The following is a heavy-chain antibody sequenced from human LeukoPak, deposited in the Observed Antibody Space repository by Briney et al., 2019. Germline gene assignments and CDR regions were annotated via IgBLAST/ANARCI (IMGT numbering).Heavy chain of an antibody. CDR2: INHSGST. CDR3: ARAKILLSNYYYYMDV. Sequence: IPSETLSLTCAVYGGSFSGYYWSWIRQPPGKGLEWIGEINHSGSTNYNPSLKSRVTISVDTSKNQFSLKLSSVTAADTAVYYCARAKILLSNYYYYMDVWGKGTKVTVSS. CDR1: GGSFSGYY. J-gene: IGHJ6*03. V-gene: IGHV4-34*01. D-gene: IGHD2/OR15-2a*01.